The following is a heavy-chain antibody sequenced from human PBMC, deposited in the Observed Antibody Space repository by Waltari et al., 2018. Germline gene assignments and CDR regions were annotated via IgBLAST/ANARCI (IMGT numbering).Heavy chain of an antibody. CDR1: GGTFSSYA. CDR2: ISPIFGTA. J-gene: IGHJ4*02. CDR3: ARVDGYNRAPPHFDY. Sequence: QVQLVQSGAEVKKPGSSVKVSCKASGGTFSSYAISWVRQAPGQGLEWMGRISPIFGTANYAQKFQGRVTITADKSTSTAYMELSSLRSEDTAVYYCARVDGYNRAPPHFDYWGQGTLVTVSS. D-gene: IGHD5-12*01. V-gene: IGHV1-69*08.